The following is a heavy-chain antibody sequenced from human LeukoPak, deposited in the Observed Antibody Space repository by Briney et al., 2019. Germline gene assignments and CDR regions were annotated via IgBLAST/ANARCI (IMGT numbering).Heavy chain of an antibody. CDR1: GFVFSIYT. V-gene: IGHV3-64*04. Sequence: PGGSLRLSCSASGFVFSIYTMYWVRQAPGKGPEYVSTISGSGNGGSIYYADSVKGRFTVSRDNSKNTLYLQMNSLRAEDTAVYYCARDPRGVVSSSCFDSWGQGTLVTVSS. D-gene: IGHD3-10*01. CDR2: ISGSGNGGSI. J-gene: IGHJ4*02. CDR3: ARDPRGVVSSSCFDS.